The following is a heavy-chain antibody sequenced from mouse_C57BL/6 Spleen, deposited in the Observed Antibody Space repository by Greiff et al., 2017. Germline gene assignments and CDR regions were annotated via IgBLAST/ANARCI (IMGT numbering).Heavy chain of an antibody. CDR2: IRRKSSNYAT. CDR1: GFTFNTYA. Sequence: EVQLVESGGGLVQPKGSLKLSCAASGFTFNTYAMHWVRQAPGKGLEWVARIRRKSSNYATYYADSVKDRFTISRDNSQSMLYLQMNNLKTEDTAMYYCVRGVHSNGFAYWGQGTLVTVSA. J-gene: IGHJ3*01. CDR3: VRGVHSNGFAY. V-gene: IGHV10-3*01. D-gene: IGHD2-5*01.